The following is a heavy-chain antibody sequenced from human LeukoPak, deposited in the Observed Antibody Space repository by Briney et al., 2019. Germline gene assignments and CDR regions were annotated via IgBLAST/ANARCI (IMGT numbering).Heavy chain of an antibody. CDR1: DFTVSSNY. J-gene: IGHJ4*02. CDR2: IYAGGTT. D-gene: IGHD3-10*01. CDR3: TRWLSH. V-gene: IGHV3-66*01. Sequence: GGSLRLSCAASDFTVSSNYMSCVRQAPGKGLEWVSIIYAGGTTYYADSVKGRFTISRDDSKNTLYLQMNSLRDEDTAVYYCTRWLSHWGQGTLVTVSS.